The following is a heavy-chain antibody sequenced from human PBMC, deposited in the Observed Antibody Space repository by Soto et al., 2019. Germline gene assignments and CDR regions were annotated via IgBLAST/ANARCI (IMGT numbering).Heavy chain of an antibody. V-gene: IGHV3-64D*06. CDR2: ISSNGGST. CDR3: VKNHLHYYDSSGYPNPGDY. Sequence: GGSLRLSCSASGFTVSSYAMHWVRQAPGKGLEYVSAISSNGGSTYYADSVKGRFTISRDNSKNTLYLQMSSLRAEDTAVYYCVKNHLHYYDSSGYPNPGDYWGQGTLVTVSS. CDR1: GFTVSSYA. D-gene: IGHD3-22*01. J-gene: IGHJ4*02.